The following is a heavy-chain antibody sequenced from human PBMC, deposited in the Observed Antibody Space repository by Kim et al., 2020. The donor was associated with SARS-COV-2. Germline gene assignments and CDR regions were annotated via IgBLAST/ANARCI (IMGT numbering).Heavy chain of an antibody. Sequence: SETLSLTCAVSGGSISSSNWWSWVRQPLGKGLEWIGEIYHSGSTNYNPSLKSRVTISVDKSKNQFSLKLSSVTAADTAVYYCARQEQLWLRYFDYWGQGTLVTVSS. V-gene: IGHV4-4*02. CDR2: IYHSGST. D-gene: IGHD5-18*01. CDR1: GGSISSSNW. J-gene: IGHJ4*02. CDR3: ARQEQLWLRYFDY.